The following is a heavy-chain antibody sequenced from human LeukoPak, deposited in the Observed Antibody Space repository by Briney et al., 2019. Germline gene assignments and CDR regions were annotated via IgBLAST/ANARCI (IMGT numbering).Heavy chain of an antibody. J-gene: IGHJ4*02. CDR2: INPNSGGT. CDR3: ARGHDYGDLMSY. V-gene: IGHV1-2*02. Sequence: ASVKVSCKASGYTFTGYYMHWVRQAPGQGLEWMGWINPNSGGTNYAQKFQGRVAMTRDTSISTAYMELSRLRSDDTAVYYCARGHDYGDLMSYWGQGTLVTVSS. CDR1: GYTFTGYY. D-gene: IGHD4-17*01.